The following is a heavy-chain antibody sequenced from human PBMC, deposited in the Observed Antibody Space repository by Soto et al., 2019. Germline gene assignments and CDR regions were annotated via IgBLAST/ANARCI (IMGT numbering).Heavy chain of an antibody. CDR3: AKPRRTASGDYYLDS. CDR2: ISGRGTT. CDR1: GFTFGTYA. V-gene: IGHV3-23*01. J-gene: IGHJ4*02. D-gene: IGHD2-21*02. Sequence: PGGSLRLSCAASGFTFGTYAMSWVRQAPGKGLEWVSGISGRGTTFSADSVKGRFTISRDNSKNTVHLEMNNLRAEDMALYYCAKPRRTASGDYYLDSWGQGTLVTVSS.